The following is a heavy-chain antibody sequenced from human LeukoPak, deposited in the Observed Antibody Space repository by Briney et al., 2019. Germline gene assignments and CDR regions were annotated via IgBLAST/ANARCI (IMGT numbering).Heavy chain of an antibody. CDR2: IHNSGTT. V-gene: IGHV4-31*03. D-gene: IGHD2-15*01. CDR1: GDSISSGGYY. Sequence: PSETLSLTCTVSGDSISSGGYYWSWIRQHPGKGLEWIGYIHNSGTTYYNPSLKSRVTISVDTSKNQFSLKLSSVSAADTAVYFCARGGYCSGGSCRGGFDYWGQGTLVTVSS. J-gene: IGHJ4*02. CDR3: ARGGYCSGGSCRGGFDY.